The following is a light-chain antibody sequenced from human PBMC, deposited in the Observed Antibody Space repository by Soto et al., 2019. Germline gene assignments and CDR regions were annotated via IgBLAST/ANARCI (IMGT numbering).Light chain of an antibody. Sequence: EIVLTQSPATLSLSPGERATLSCRASQSVSSYLAWYQQKPGQAPRLLIYDASNRATGIPARFSGSGSGTDFTLTISSLQSEDFAAYYCQQYNNWPPITFGQGTRLEI. CDR3: QQYNNWPPIT. CDR1: QSVSSY. CDR2: DAS. J-gene: IGKJ5*01. V-gene: IGKV3-11*01.